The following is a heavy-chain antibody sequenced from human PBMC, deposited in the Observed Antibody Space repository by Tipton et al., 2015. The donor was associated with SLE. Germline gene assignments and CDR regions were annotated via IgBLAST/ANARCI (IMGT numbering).Heavy chain of an antibody. CDR2: VFRGGST. V-gene: IGHV4-34*12. CDR1: GDPLSGQY. CDR3: AIPTVGATGGFDS. J-gene: IGHJ4*01. D-gene: IGHD1-26*01. Sequence: TLSLTCSVYGDPLSGQYWSWIRQPPGKGLEWIGEVFRGGSTNYSPSLESRVTITVDMSKNQFSLRLISVTAADTAVYYCAIPTVGATGGFDSWGHGTLVIASS.